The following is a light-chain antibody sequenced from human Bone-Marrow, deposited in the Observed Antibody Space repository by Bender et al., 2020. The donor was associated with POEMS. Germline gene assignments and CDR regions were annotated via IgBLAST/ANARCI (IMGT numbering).Light chain of an antibody. CDR3: AAWDDRLNGWV. Sequence: QSVLTQPPSASGTPGQRVTISCSGSSSNIGRNSVHWYQQLPGTAPRLLIHSSHERPSGVPDRFSGSKSGTLASLAISGLQSDDEADYYCAAWDDRLNGWVFGGGTKVIVL. J-gene: IGLJ3*02. V-gene: IGLV1-44*01. CDR2: SSH. CDR1: SSNIGRNS.